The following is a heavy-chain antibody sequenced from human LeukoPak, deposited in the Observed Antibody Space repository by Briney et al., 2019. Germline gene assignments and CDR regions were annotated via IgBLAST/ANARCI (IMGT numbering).Heavy chain of an antibody. V-gene: IGHV3-48*02. J-gene: IGHJ4*02. CDR3: ARDQRGSGSYAPDY. Sequence: AGGSLRLSCAASGFTFSSYSMNWVRQAPGKGLEWVSYISGSSTTITYADSVKGRFTISRDNAKNSLYLQMNSLRDEDTAVYYCARDQRGSGSYAPDYWGQGTLVTVSS. D-gene: IGHD1-26*01. CDR1: GFTFSSYS. CDR2: ISGSSTTI.